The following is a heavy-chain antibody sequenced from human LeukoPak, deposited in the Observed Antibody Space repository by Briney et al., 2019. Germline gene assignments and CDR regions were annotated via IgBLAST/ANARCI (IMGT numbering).Heavy chain of an antibody. V-gene: IGHV4-39*07. D-gene: IGHD4-17*01. CDR2: MSYSGST. CDR1: GGSISISNYY. CDR3: ARSPQGTATTANWLDP. Sequence: SETLSLTCTVSGGSISISNYYWGWIRQPPGKGLEWIGSMSYSGSTYYNPSLKTRFTVSLDTSKNQFSLNLISVTAADTAVYYCARSPQGTATTANWLDPWGQGTLVTVSS. J-gene: IGHJ5*02.